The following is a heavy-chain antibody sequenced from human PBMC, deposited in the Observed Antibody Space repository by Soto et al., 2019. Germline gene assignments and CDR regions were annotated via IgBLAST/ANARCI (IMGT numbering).Heavy chain of an antibody. CDR3: ARVPYCSSTSCYTRNYYYYGMDV. Sequence: VKVSCKASGYTFTSYGISWVRQAPGQGLEWMGWISAYNGNTNYAQKLQGRVTMTTDTSTSTAYMELRSLRSDDTAVYYCARVPYCSSTSCYTRNYYYYGMDVWGQGTTVTVSS. J-gene: IGHJ6*02. V-gene: IGHV1-18*04. D-gene: IGHD2-2*02. CDR1: GYTFTSYG. CDR2: ISAYNGNT.